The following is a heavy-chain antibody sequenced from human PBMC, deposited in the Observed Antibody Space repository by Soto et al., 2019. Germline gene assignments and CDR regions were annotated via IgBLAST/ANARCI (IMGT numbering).Heavy chain of an antibody. V-gene: IGHV4-59*08. D-gene: IGHD4-4*01. Sequence: SGTLSLTCTVSGGSVSRYYWGCSRQAPGKGLEWIGYIYYSGSTKYKPSLKSRVTISLDTSKNQFSLKVSSAAAADTAVYYCARHSNRNYGLYFFDYWGLGALVTVSS. CDR3: ARHSNRNYGLYFFDY. CDR1: GGSVSRYY. CDR2: IYYSGST. J-gene: IGHJ4*02.